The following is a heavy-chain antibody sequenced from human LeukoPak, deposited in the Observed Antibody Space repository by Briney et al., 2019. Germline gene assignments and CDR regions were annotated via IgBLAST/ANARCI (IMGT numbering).Heavy chain of an antibody. J-gene: IGHJ5*02. V-gene: IGHV1-69*01. D-gene: IGHD2-15*01. CDR3: ARDPLLYCSGGSCYLENWFDP. CDR2: TLPFFGTA. CDR1: GGTFSSYA. Sequence: SVKVSCKASGGTFSSYAISWVRQAPGQGLEWMGGTLPFFGTANYAQKFQGRVTITADESTSTAYMELSSLRSEDTAVYYCARDPLLYCSGGSCYLENWFDPWGQGTLVTVSS.